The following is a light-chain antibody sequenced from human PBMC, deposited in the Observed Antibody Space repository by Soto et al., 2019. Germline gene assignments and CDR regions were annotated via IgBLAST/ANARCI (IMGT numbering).Light chain of an antibody. CDR2: DAS. V-gene: IGKV3-11*01. CDR1: QSVSSY. J-gene: IGKJ4*01. CDR3: QQRSNWPPLT. Sequence: EIVLTQYPATLSLSPGERYTLSCMASQSVSSYLAWYQQKPGQAPRLLIYDASNRATGIPARFSGSGSGTDFTLTISSLEPEDFAVYYCQQRSNWPPLTVGGVTKVEIK.